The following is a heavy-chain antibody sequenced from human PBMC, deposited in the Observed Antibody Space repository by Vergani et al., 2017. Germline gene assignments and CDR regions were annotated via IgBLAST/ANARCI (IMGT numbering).Heavy chain of an antibody. CDR2: IIPIFGTA. CDR1: GGTFSSYA. Sequence: QVQLVQSGAEVKKPGSSVKVSCKASGGTFSSYAISWVRQAPGQGLEWMGRIIPIFGTANYAQKFQGRVTITADESTSTAYMGLSSLRSEETAVYYCANYCSGGSCYSRAGAFDIWGQGTMVTVSS. V-gene: IGHV1-69*18. D-gene: IGHD2-15*01. J-gene: IGHJ3*02. CDR3: ANYCSGGSCYSRAGAFDI.